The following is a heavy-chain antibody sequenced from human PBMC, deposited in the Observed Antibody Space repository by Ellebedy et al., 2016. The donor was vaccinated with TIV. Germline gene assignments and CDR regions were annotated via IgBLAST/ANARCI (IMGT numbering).Heavy chain of an antibody. J-gene: IGHJ6*02. CDR1: GYTFTSYA. CDR3: ASKLLKELSDYYYYGMDV. Sequence: ASVKVSXXASGYTFTSYAMHWVRQAPGQRLEWMGWINAGNGNTKYSQKFQGRVTITADESTSTAYMELSSLRSEDTAVYYCASKLLKELSDYYYYGMDVWGQGTTVTVSS. V-gene: IGHV1-3*01. CDR2: INAGNGNT. D-gene: IGHD3-16*02.